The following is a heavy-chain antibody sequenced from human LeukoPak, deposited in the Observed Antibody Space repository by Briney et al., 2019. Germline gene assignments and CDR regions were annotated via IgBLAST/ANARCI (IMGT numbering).Heavy chain of an antibody. V-gene: IGHV3-49*04. CDR1: GITIGDHA. D-gene: IGHD2-2*01. Sequence: GGSLRLSCTASGITIGDHAMSWVRQAPGKGLEWVGFIRSKTYGGTTEHAASVEGRFTISRDDSKSIAYLQMNSLKAEDTAVYYCARDDASVYHNDAFNMGGQGTLVTVSS. CDR3: ARDDASVYHNDAFNM. J-gene: IGHJ3*02. CDR2: IRSKTYGGTT.